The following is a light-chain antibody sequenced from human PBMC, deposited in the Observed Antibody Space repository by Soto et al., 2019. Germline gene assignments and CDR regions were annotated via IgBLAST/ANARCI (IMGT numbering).Light chain of an antibody. Sequence: QTVVTQEPSLTVSPGVTVTLTCASSTGAVTSGYYPYWFQQKPGQAPRAMIYSTSNKHAWTPARFSGSLLGGNAALTLSGVQPEDESEYYCLLYYGGAQVFGGGTKLTVL. J-gene: IGLJ2*01. CDR3: LLYYGGAQV. CDR2: STS. CDR1: TGAVTSGYY. V-gene: IGLV7-43*01.